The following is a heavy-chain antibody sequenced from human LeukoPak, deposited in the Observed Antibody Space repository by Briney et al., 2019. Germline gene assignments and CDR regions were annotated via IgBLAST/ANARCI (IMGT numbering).Heavy chain of an antibody. CDR2: IYYSGST. CDR1: GGSISSSSYY. V-gene: IGHV4-39*07. Sequence: SETLSLTCTVSGGSISGGSISSSSYYWGWIRQSPGKGLEWIGSIYYSGSTYYNPSLKSRVTISVDTSKNQFSLKLSSVTAADTAVYYCARDVRNYFDYWGQGTLVTVSS. CDR3: ARDVRNYFDY. J-gene: IGHJ4*02.